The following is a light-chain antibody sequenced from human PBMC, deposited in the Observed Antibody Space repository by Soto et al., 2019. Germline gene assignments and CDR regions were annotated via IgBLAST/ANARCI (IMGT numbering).Light chain of an antibody. CDR2: AAS. J-gene: IGKJ1*01. CDR3: QQSYSTPPWT. Sequence: DIQLTQSPSFLSASVGDRVTITGRGSQGVSTWLAWYQQEPGKAPKLLIYAASSLQTGVPSRFSGSGSGTDFSLTISSLQPEDFATYYCQQSYSTPPWTFGQGTKVDIK. V-gene: IGKV1-12*01. CDR1: QGVSTW.